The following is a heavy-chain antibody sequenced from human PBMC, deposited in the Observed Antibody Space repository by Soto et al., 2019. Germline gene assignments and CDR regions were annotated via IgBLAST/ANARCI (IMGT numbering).Heavy chain of an antibody. V-gene: IGHV3-23*01. CDR1: GFTFSSFA. D-gene: IGHD6-13*01. CDR2: ISGSGGST. Sequence: GGSLRLSCAASGFTFSSFAMSWVRQAPGKGLDWVSAISGSGGSTYSADSVKGRFTIYTDNSKNTLYLQMSSLRAEDTAVYYCARGFSAGKGSPSDFWGQGSLVTVSS. J-gene: IGHJ4*02. CDR3: ARGFSAGKGSPSDF.